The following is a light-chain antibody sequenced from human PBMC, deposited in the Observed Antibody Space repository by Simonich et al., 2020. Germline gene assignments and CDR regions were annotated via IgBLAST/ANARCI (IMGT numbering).Light chain of an antibody. CDR2: DVS. Sequence: QSALTQPRSVSGSPGQSVTISCPGTSSDVGGYNYVSWYQQHPGKAPKLLIYDVSKRPTGVPDRFSGSKSGNTASLTISGLQAEDEADYYCSSYTSSSTLVFGGGTKLTVL. V-gene: IGLV2-11*01. CDR3: SSYTSSSTLV. J-gene: IGLJ3*02. CDR1: SSDVGGYNY.